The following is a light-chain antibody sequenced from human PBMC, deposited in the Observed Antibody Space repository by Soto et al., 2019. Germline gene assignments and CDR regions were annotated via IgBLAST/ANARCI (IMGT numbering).Light chain of an antibody. CDR3: QSYDSSLTLRV. CDR1: APTSGQVM. J-gene: IGLJ1*01. V-gene: IGLV1-40*01. Sequence: QSVLTQPPSVSGPQGRGSTSPALGAAPTSGQVMMLTGNRHFQEQPPKLLIYGNSNRPSGVPDRISGSKSGTSASLAITGLQAEDEADYYCQSYDSSLTLRVFGTGTKLTVL. CDR2: GNS.